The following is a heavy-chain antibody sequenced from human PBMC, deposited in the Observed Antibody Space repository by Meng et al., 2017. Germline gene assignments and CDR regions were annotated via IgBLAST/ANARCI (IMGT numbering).Heavy chain of an antibody. Sequence: SETLSLTCAVSGYSISSGYYWGWIRQPPGKGLEWIGSIYHSGSTYYNPSLKSRVTISVDTSKNQFSLKLSSVTAADTAVYYCTSNDFWRGRYYYGMDVWGQGTTVTVSS. V-gene: IGHV4-38-2*01. CDR3: TSNDFWRGRYYYGMDV. CDR1: GYSISSGYY. J-gene: IGHJ6*02. CDR2: IYHSGST. D-gene: IGHD3-3*01.